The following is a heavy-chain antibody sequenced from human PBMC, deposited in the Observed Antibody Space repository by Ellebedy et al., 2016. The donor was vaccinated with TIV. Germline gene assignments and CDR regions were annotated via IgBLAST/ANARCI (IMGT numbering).Heavy chain of an antibody. D-gene: IGHD3-10*01. CDR3: AYYASGRRAFDI. V-gene: IGHV5-10-1*01. J-gene: IGHJ3*02. CDR1: GYTFTSFW. Sequence: GESLKISXQASGYTFTSFWINWVRQMPGKGLQWMGRIDPIVSETFYSPSFEGHVTMSVDTSNMTAYLQWNSLKASDTALYYCAYYASGRRAFDIWGQGTTVTVSS. CDR2: IDPIVSET.